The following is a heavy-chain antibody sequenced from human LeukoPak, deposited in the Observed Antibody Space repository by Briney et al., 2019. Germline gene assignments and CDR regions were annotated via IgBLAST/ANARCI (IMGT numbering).Heavy chain of an antibody. CDR1: GFTFSSYA. CDR2: ITGSGATT. Sequence: GGSLRLSCAASGFTFSSYAMSWVRQAPGRGLEWVSFITGSGATTYHADSVKGRFTVSRDNSKNTLFLQMNSLRAEDTAIYYCANPPSSGATPGGYFFDYGGGGTRDPVSS. CDR3: ANPPSSGATPGGYFFDY. V-gene: IGHV3-23*01. J-gene: IGHJ4*02. D-gene: IGHD3-10*01.